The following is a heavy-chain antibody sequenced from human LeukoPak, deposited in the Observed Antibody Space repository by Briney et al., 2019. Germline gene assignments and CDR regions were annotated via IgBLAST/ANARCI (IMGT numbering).Heavy chain of an antibody. V-gene: IGHV3-7*03. Sequence: PGGSLRLSCVASGFVFGSYWMAWVRQAPGKGLEWVANIKQDGSEKHYLDSVKGRFTISRDNAKNSLYLQMNSLRVEDTALYYCAKQWVDCWGQGTLVTVSS. D-gene: IGHD1-26*01. CDR3: AKQWVDC. J-gene: IGHJ4*02. CDR2: IKQDGSEK. CDR1: GFVFGSYW.